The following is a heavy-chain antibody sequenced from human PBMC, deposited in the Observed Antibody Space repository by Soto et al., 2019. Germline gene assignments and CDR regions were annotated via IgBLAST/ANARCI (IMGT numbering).Heavy chain of an antibody. J-gene: IGHJ4*02. D-gene: IGHD6-19*01. V-gene: IGHV3-23*01. Sequence: EVQLLESGGGLVQPGGSLRLSCAASGFTFSSYAMSWVRQAPGKGLEWVSFISGSGGSTYYADSVKGRFTISRDNSKNTLYLQMNGLRAEDTAVYYCARRTSGWYLDYWGQGTLVTVSS. CDR1: GFTFSSYA. CDR3: ARRTSGWYLDY. CDR2: ISGSGGST.